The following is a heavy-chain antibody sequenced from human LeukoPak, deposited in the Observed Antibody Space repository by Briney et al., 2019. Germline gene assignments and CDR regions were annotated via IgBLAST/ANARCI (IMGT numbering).Heavy chain of an antibody. CDR3: ARNYFESGSPDY. V-gene: IGHV4-38-2*02. J-gene: IGHJ4*02. CDR2: IYHSGST. Sequence: SETLSLTCIVSGYSISNGYYWGWIRQPPGKGLEWIGTIYHSGSTYYNPSLKSRVTISVDTSKNQFSLNLSSVTAADTAVHHCARNYFESGSPDYWGQGTLVTVSS. CDR1: GYSISNGYY. D-gene: IGHD3-10*01.